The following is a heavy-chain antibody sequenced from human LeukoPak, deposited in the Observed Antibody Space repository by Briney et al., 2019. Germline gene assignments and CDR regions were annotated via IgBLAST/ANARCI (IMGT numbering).Heavy chain of an antibody. CDR1: GGTFSSYA. V-gene: IGHV1-69*13. CDR3: ARDLGAYYYDSSGYYVGYCFDY. Sequence: SVKVSCKASGGTFSSYAISWVRQAPGQGLEWMGGIIPIFGTANYAQKFQGRVTITADESTTTAYMELSSLRSEDTAVYYCARDLGAYYYDSSGYYVGYCFDYWGQGTLVTVSS. J-gene: IGHJ4*02. D-gene: IGHD3-22*01. CDR2: IIPIFGTA.